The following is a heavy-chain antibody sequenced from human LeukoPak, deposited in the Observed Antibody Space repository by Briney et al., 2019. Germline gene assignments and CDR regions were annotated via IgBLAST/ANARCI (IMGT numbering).Heavy chain of an antibody. CDR3: ARDRSGSRWRWFDP. V-gene: IGHV1-46*01. D-gene: IGHD6-13*01. CDR2: INPTGGSA. CDR1: GYTFTHYY. J-gene: IGHJ5*02. Sequence: GASENVSCKASGYTFTHYYIHWVRQAPGQGLEWMGIINPTGGSASYAQKFQGRVSMTSDTSTSTLYLELSSLRSEDTAVYYCARDRSGSRWRWFDPWGQGTLVTVSS.